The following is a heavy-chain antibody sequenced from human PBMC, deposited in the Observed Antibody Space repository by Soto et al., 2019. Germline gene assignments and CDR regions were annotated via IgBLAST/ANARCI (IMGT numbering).Heavy chain of an antibody. V-gene: IGHV4-34*01. CDR3: ARNHLPFYYDFWSGYYSGGYYYYGMDV. J-gene: IGHJ6*02. D-gene: IGHD3-3*01. Sequence: SETLSLTCAVYGGSLSGYYWTWIRQPPGKGLEWIGEIYHSGSTNYNPSLKSRVTISVDTSKNQFSLKLSSVTAADTAVYYCARNHLPFYYDFWSGYYSGGYYYYGMDVWGQGTTVTVSS. CDR2: IYHSGST. CDR1: GGSLSGYY.